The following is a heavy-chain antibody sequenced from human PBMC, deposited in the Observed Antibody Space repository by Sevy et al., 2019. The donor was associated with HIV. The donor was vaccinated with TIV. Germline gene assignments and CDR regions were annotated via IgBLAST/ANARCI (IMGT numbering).Heavy chain of an antibody. D-gene: IGHD2-2*01. CDR3: AKGYCSSTSCYYYYGMDV. CDR2: IRFDGSMK. J-gene: IGHJ6*02. Sequence: GGSLRLSCAASGFRFSDYGMHWVRQAPGKGLEWVSLIRFDGSMKYIADSVKGRFTISRDNAKNSLYLQMNSLRAEDTALYYCAKGYCSSTSCYYYYGMDVWGQGTTVTVSS. CDR1: GFRFSDYG. V-gene: IGHV3-30*02.